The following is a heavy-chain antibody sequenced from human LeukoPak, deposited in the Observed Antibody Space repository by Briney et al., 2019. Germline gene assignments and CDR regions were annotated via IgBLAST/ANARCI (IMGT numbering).Heavy chain of an antibody. Sequence: GRSLRLSCTATGFTFGDYAMSWVRQAPGKGLERAGFIRSKAYDGTTEYSASVKGRFTISRDDSKSIAYLQMNSLKTEATAVYYCTRALYRSGGSCWPFDYWGQGTLVTVSS. D-gene: IGHD2-15*01. V-gene: IGHV3-49*04. CDR1: GFTFGDYA. CDR3: TRALYRSGGSCWPFDY. CDR2: IRSKAYDGTT. J-gene: IGHJ4*02.